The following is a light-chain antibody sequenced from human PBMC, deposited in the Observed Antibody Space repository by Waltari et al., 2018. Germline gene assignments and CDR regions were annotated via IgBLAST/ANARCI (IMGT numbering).Light chain of an antibody. Sequence: DIVMTQSPDSLAVSLGARVTINCRSIQSVLYSSNRQNYLAWYQLKPGRPPKMLIYWASFRDSGVPDRFSGSGSGTDFTLTISSLESEDFAVYYCQQRSNWPLTFGGGTKVEIK. CDR3: QQRSNWPLT. V-gene: IGKV4-1*01. CDR2: WAS. J-gene: IGKJ4*01. CDR1: QSVLYSSNRQNY.